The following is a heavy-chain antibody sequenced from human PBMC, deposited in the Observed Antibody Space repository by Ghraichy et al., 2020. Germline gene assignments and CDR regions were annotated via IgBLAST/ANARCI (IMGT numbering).Heavy chain of an antibody. V-gene: IGHV4-59*01. Sequence: ESLNISCTVSGGSISSYYWSWIRQPPGKGLEWIGYIYYSGSTNYNPSLKSRVTISVDTSKNQFSLKLSSVTAADTAVYYCARAKGGRYCGGDCYFDYWGQGTLVTVSS. CDR1: GGSISSYY. CDR2: IYYSGST. J-gene: IGHJ4*02. CDR3: ARAKGGRYCGGDCYFDY. D-gene: IGHD2-21*02.